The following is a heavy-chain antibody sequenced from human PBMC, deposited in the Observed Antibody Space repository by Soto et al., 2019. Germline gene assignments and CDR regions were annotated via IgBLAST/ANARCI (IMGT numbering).Heavy chain of an antibody. CDR3: ARDWGDCSGGSCYSHAFDI. J-gene: IGHJ3*02. V-gene: IGHV3-53*04. CDR2: IYSGGST. CDR1: GFTVSSNY. D-gene: IGHD2-15*01. Sequence: QPGGSLRLSCAASGFTVSSNYMSWVRQAPGKGLEWVSVIYSGGSTYYADSVKGRFTISRHNSKNTLYLQMNSLRAEDTAVYYCARDWGDCSGGSCYSHAFDIWGQGTMVTVSS.